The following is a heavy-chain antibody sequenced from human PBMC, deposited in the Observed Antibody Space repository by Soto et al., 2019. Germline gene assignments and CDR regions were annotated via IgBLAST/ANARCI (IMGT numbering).Heavy chain of an antibody. CDR1: GGSFRGYY. V-gene: IGHV4-34*01. D-gene: IGHD3-9*01. CDR3: ATSTAYYDILTGNYYYYYGMDV. Sequence: PSETLSLTCAVYGGSFRGYYWSWIRQPPGKGLEWIGEINHSGSTNYNPSLKSRVTISVDTSKNQFSLKLSSVTAADTAVYYCATSTAYYDILTGNYYYYYGMDVWGQGTTVTVSS. CDR2: INHSGST. J-gene: IGHJ6*02.